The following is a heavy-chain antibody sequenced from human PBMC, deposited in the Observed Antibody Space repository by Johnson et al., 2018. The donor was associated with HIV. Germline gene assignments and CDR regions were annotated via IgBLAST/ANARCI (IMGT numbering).Heavy chain of an antibody. V-gene: IGHV3-7*01. D-gene: IGHD1-26*01. CDR3: AREGIVGATDDAFDI. CDR2: IKQDGSEK. Sequence: VQLVESGGGLVKPGGSLRLSCAASGFTFSNAWMSWVRQAPGKGLEWVANIKQDGSEKYYVNSVKGRFTISSDNAKNPLYLQMNSLRAEDTAVYYCAREGIVGATDDAFDIWGQGTMVTVSS. J-gene: IGHJ3*02. CDR1: GFTFSNAW.